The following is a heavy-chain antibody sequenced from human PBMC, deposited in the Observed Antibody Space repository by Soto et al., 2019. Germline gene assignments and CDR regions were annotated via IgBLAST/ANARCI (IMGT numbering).Heavy chain of an antibody. V-gene: IGHV4-4*02. D-gene: IGHD6-19*01. CDR1: GGTIRSPDW. J-gene: IGHJ5*02. CDR3: ARGRGRYSSGWSWFDP. CDR2: IFQSGST. Sequence: SETLSLTCGVSGGTIRSPDWWTWVRQPPGKGLEWIGEIFQSGSTNYTPSLESRVTISVDKSKNQFSLALTSVTAADTAVYFCARGRGRYSSGWSWFDPWGQGSLVTVSS.